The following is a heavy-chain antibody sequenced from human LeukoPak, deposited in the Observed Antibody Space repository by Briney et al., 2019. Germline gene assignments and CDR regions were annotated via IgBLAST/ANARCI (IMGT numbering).Heavy chain of an antibody. J-gene: IGHJ3*02. CDR3: ARGRWLPNAFDI. CDR1: GDSLNRYY. D-gene: IGHD5-24*01. V-gene: IGHV4-59*01. CDR2: IYYSGRT. Sequence: PSETLSLTCTVSGDSLNRYYWNWIRQPPAKGLEWIGYIYYSGRTDYNPSLKSRVTISVDTSKHQFSMKLKSVTAADTAVYFCARGRWLPNAFDIWGQGTMVTVFS.